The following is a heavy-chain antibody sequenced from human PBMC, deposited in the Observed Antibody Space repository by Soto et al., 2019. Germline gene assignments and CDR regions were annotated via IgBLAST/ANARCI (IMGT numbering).Heavy chain of an antibody. D-gene: IGHD4-17*01. CDR1: GGSFSGYY. V-gene: IGHV4-34*01. CDR3: ARGDDYGGPRHFDY. CDR2: INHSGST. Sequence: SETLSLTCAVYGGSFSGYYWSWIRQPPGKGLEWIGEINHSGSTNYNPSLKSRVTISVDTSKNQFSLKLSSVTAADTAVYYCARGDDYGGPRHFDYWGQGTLVTVSS. J-gene: IGHJ4*02.